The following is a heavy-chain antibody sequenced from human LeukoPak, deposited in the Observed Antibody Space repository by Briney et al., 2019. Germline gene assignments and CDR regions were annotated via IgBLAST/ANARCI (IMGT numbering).Heavy chain of an antibody. Sequence: SETLSLTCTVSGGSISSYYWSWIRQPPGKGLEWIGYIYYSGSTNYNPSLKSRVTISVDTSKNQFSLKLSSVTAADTAVYYCARVGRYYDFWSGYYYNYFDYWGQGTLVTVSS. CDR2: IYYSGST. CDR1: GGSISSYY. V-gene: IGHV4-59*01. J-gene: IGHJ4*02. D-gene: IGHD3-3*01. CDR3: ARVGRYYDFWSGYYYNYFDY.